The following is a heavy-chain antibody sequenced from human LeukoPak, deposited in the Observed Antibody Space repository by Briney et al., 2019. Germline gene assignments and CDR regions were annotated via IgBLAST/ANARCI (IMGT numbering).Heavy chain of an antibody. V-gene: IGHV3-48*01. J-gene: IGHJ4*02. CDR2: ISSSSKTI. D-gene: IGHD2/OR15-2a*01. CDR1: GFTFSSYA. Sequence: GGSLRLSCAASGFTFSSYAMNWVRQAPGKGLEWVSYISSSSKTIYYADSVKGRFTISRDNAKNSLYLQMNSLSAEDTAVYYCARVWAMSTLDYWGQGTLVTVSS. CDR3: ARVWAMSTLDY.